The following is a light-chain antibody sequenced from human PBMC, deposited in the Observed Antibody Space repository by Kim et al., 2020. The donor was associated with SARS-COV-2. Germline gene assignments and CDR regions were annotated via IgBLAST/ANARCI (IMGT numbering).Light chain of an antibody. CDR3: QQYQSYAVT. Sequence: DIQMTQSPSTLSASVGDRVTITCRASQSISSWLAWYQQKPGKAPNLLIYKASTLESGVPSRFSCSGSGTEFTLTISSLQPDDFATYYCQQYQSYAVTFGGGTKVDIK. V-gene: IGKV1-5*03. J-gene: IGKJ4*01. CDR2: KAS. CDR1: QSISSW.